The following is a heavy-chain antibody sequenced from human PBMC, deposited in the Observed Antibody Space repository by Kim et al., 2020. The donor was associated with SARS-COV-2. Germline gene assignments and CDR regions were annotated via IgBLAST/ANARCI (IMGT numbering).Heavy chain of an antibody. J-gene: IGHJ4*02. Sequence: ASVKVSCKASGYTFTSYDINWVRQATGQGLEWMGWMNPNSGNTCYAQKFQGRVTMTRNTSISTAYMELSSLRSEDTAVYYCSRGGNLWFGEFPHYWGQGTLVTVSS. CDR2: MNPNSGNT. V-gene: IGHV1-8*01. CDR1: GYTFTSYD. CDR3: SRGGNLWFGEFPHY. D-gene: IGHD3-10*01.